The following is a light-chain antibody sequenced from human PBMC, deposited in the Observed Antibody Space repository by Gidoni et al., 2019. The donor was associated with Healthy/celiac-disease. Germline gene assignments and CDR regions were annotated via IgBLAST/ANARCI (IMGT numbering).Light chain of an antibody. Sequence: QLVLTQSPSASAALAASVKLTCTLSSGHSSYAIAWHQQQPEKGPRYLVKLNSDGSHSKGDGIPDRFSGSSSGAERYLTISSLQSEDEADYYCQTWGTGIRVFGGGTKLTVL. CDR2: LNSDGSH. CDR3: QTWGTGIRV. J-gene: IGLJ3*02. V-gene: IGLV4-69*01. CDR1: SGHSSYA.